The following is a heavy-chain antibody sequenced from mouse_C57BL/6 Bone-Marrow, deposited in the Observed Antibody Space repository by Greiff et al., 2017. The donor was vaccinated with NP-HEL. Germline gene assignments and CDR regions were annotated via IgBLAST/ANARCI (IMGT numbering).Heavy chain of an antibody. CDR2: IYPRSGNT. CDR1: GYTFTSYG. V-gene: IGHV1-81*01. J-gene: IGHJ1*03. D-gene: IGHD1-1*01. CDR3: ARTVVGYFDV. Sequence: QVQLQHSGAELARPGASVKLSCKASGYTFTSYGISWVKQRTGQGLEWIGEIYPRSGNTYYNEKFKGKATLTADKSSSTAYMELRSLTSEDSAVYFCARTVVGYFDVWGTGTTVTVSS.